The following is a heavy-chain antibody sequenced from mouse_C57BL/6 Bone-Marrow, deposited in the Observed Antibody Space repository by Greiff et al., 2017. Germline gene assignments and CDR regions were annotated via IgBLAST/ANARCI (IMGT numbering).Heavy chain of an antibody. CDR2: FYPGSGSI. CDR1: GYIFTEYT. V-gene: IGHV1-62-2*01. D-gene: IGHD2-4*01. J-gene: IGHJ2*01. Sequence: VQLVESGAELVKPGASVKLSCKASGYIFTEYTIHWVKQRSGQGLEWIGWFYPGSGSIKYNERFKDKAKLTADKSSNTVYMEISRLTSEDSAVYFCARHERYYDYEGYFDYWGQGTTLTVSS. CDR3: ARHERYYDYEGYFDY.